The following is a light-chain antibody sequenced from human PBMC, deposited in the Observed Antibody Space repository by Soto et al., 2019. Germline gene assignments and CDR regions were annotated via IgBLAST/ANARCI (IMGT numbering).Light chain of an antibody. CDR3: CSDTSSNTYV. Sequence: QSALTLPASVSGSLGQSITLSCTGTSSDVGGFDYVSWYQHQPGKAPKLIIYDVTSRPSGLSSHFSGSKSVNTAALTISGLLAEDEADYHCCSDTSSNTYVFGTGTKLTVL. J-gene: IGLJ1*01. V-gene: IGLV2-14*03. CDR1: SSDVGGFDY. CDR2: DVT.